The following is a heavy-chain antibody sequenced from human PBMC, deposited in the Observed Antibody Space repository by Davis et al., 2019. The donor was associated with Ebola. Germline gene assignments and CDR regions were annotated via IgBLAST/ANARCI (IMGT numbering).Heavy chain of an antibody. J-gene: IGHJ4*02. CDR2: ISQSGST. D-gene: IGHD4-17*01. CDR3: ARHLWGGDYGR. Sequence: SETLSLTCAVSGDSISSSNWWSWVRQPPGKGLEWIGEISQSGSTNYNPSLKSRVTISVDKSKNQFSLKLSSVTAADTAVYYCARHLWGGDYGRWGQGTLVTVSS. CDR1: GDSISSSNW. V-gene: IGHV4-4*02.